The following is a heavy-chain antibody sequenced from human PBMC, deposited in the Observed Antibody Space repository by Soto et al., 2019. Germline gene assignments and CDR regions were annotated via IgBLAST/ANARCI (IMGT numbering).Heavy chain of an antibody. CDR2: ISAYNGNT. CDR3: ARVLTPHYYGSGSPDY. Sequence: KVSCKASGYTFTSYGISWVRQAPGQGLEWMGWISAYNGNTNYAQKLQGRVTMTTDTSTSTAYMELRSLRSDDTAVYYCARVLTPHYYGSGSPDYWGQGTLVTVSS. D-gene: IGHD3-10*01. V-gene: IGHV1-18*04. J-gene: IGHJ4*02. CDR1: GYTFTSYG.